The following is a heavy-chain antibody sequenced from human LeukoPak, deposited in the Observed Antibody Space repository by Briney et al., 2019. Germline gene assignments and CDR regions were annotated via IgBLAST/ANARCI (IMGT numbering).Heavy chain of an antibody. V-gene: IGHV3-30*02. CDR2: IRYDGDSN. Sequence: PGGSLRLSCVASGFTFSSNGMHWVRQAPGKGLEWVAFIRYDGDSNYYADSVKGRFTISRDNAKNSLYLQMNSLRAEDTAVYYCARVSVVDYYGSGSYQHFDYWGQGTLVTLSS. CDR3: ARVSVVDYYGSGSYQHFDY. D-gene: IGHD3-10*01. CDR1: GFTFSSNG. J-gene: IGHJ4*02.